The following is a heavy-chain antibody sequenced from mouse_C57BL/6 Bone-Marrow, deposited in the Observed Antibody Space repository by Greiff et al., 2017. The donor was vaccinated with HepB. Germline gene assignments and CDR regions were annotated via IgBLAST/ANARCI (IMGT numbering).Heavy chain of an antibody. D-gene: IGHD2-5*01. CDR1: GFTFSSYG. Sequence: EVKLVESGGDLVKPGGSLKLSCAASGFTFSSYGMSWVRQTPDKRLEWVATISSGGSYTYYPDSVKGRFTIARDNAKNTLYLQMSSLESEDTSMYYCATGSNYYAIDYWGQGTSVTVSS. V-gene: IGHV5-6*01. CDR2: ISSGGSYT. CDR3: ATGSNYYAIDY. J-gene: IGHJ4*01.